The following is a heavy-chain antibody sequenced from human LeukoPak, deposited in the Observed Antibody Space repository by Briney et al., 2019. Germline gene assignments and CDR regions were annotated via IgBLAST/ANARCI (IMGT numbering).Heavy chain of an antibody. Sequence: PGGSLRLSCAASGFTFNIYAMNWVRQAPGKGLEWVSTITGSGGNTYYAESVKGRFTISRDNSKNTLYLQMNSLRAEDTAVYYCAKSGMGLYYYGMDVWGQGTTVTVSS. J-gene: IGHJ6*02. CDR2: ITGSGGNT. V-gene: IGHV3-23*01. CDR3: AKSGMGLYYYGMDV. D-gene: IGHD1-26*01. CDR1: GFTFNIYA.